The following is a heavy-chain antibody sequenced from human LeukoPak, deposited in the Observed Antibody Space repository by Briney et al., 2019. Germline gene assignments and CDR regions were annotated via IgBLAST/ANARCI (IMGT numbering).Heavy chain of an antibody. CDR2: IYHSGST. D-gene: IGHD6-19*01. Sequence: PSQTLSLTCAVSGGSISSGGYSWSWIRQPPGKGLEWIGYIYHSGSTYYNPSLKSRVTISVDTSKNQFSLKLSSVTAADTAVYYCARDRAVAGHFDYWGQGTLVTVSS. CDR1: GGSISSGGYS. CDR3: ARDRAVAGHFDY. J-gene: IGHJ4*02. V-gene: IGHV4-30-2*01.